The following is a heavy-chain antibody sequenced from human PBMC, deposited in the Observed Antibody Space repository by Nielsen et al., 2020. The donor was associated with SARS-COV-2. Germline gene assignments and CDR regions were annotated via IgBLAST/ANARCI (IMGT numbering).Heavy chain of an antibody. CDR2: ISGSGGST. V-gene: IGHV3-23*01. Sequence: GESLKISCAASGFSFRNFGMYWVRQAPGKGLEWVSAISGSGGSTYYADSVKGRFTISRDNSKNTLYLQMNSLRAEDTAVYYCAGRQLLFRFDPWGQGTLVTVAS. CDR1: GFSFRNFG. D-gene: IGHD2-2*01. CDR3: AGRQLLFRFDP. J-gene: IGHJ5*02.